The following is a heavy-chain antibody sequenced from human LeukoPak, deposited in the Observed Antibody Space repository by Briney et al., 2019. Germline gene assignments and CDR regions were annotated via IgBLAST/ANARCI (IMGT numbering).Heavy chain of an antibody. CDR2: INYSGST. Sequence: PSETLSLTCAVYGGSFSGYYWTWIRQPPGKGLEWIGEINYSGSTNYNPSLKSRVTISVDTSKNQFSLRLSSVTAADTAVYYCARDSRHGSGSYNLDYWGQGTLVTVSS. D-gene: IGHD3-10*01. CDR1: GGSFSGYY. J-gene: IGHJ4*02. CDR3: ARDSRHGSGSYNLDY. V-gene: IGHV4-34*01.